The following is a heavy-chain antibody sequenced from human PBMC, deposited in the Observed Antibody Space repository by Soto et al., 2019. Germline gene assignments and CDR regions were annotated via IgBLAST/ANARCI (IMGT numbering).Heavy chain of an antibody. CDR1: GGSVSSGSYY. Sequence: QVKLQESGPGLVKPSETLSLTCTVSGGSVSSGSYYWSWIRQPPGKGLEWIGYIYYSGSTNYNPSPKSRVTISVDTSKNQFSLKLSAVTAADTAVYYCGSGLYGDYVWNYYYYYGMDVWGQGTTVTVSS. V-gene: IGHV4-61*01. CDR3: GSGLYGDYVWNYYYYYGMDV. D-gene: IGHD4-17*01. CDR2: IYYSGST. J-gene: IGHJ6*02.